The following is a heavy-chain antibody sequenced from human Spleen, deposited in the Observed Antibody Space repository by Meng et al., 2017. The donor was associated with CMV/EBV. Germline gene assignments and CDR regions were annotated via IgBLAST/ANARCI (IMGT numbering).Heavy chain of an antibody. CDR3: ARDKAGDPKFDP. Sequence: SETLSLTCTVSSGSISNTDYYWGWIRQPPGKGLEWIGHMYYSGRTYYNPSLKSRITISVDTSKNQFSLKLTSVTAADTALYYCARDKAGDPKFDPWGQGTLVTVSS. CDR1: SGSISNTDYY. J-gene: IGHJ5*02. D-gene: IGHD1-26*01. CDR2: MYYSGRT. V-gene: IGHV4-39*07.